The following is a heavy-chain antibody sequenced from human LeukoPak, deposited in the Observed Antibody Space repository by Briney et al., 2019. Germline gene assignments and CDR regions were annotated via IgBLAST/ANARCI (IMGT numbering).Heavy chain of an antibody. V-gene: IGHV4-39*01. CDR1: CGSISSSSFY. CDR3: ARRGTGGRSVDC. CDR2: IFSIGST. D-gene: IGHD1-1*01. J-gene: IGHJ4*02. Sequence: SETLSLTCTLSCGSISSSSFYWGWIRQPPRKGLEWIGTIFSIGSTYYNPSLKSRVTVSVDTSKNQFSRRLSSVTPTNPPVLYCARRGTGGRSVDCWGQGTLVTVSS.